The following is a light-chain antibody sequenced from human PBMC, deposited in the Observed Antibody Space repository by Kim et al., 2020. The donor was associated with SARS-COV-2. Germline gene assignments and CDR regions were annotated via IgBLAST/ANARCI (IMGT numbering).Light chain of an antibody. CDR3: QQRSNWLLT. CDR2: DAS. J-gene: IGKJ4*01. Sequence: EIVLTQSPATLSLSPGERATLSCRACQSVSSYLAWYQQKPGQAPRLLIYDASNRATGIPARFSGSGSGTDFTLTISSLEPEDFAVYYCQQRSNWLLTFGGGTKVEI. V-gene: IGKV3-11*01. CDR1: QSVSSY.